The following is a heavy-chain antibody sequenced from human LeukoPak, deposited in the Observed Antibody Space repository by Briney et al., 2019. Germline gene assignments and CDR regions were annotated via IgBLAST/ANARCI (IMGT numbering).Heavy chain of an antibody. CDR3: ARDRVSSEDYYYGMDV. CDR2: IIPILGIA. J-gene: IGHJ6*02. Sequence: GSSVKVSCKASGGTFSSYAISWVRQAPGQGLEWMGRIIPILGIANYAQKFQGRVTITADKSTSTAYMELSSLRSEDTAVYYCARDRVSSEDYYYGMDVWGQGTTVTVSS. V-gene: IGHV1-69*04. D-gene: IGHD3-22*01. CDR1: GGTFSSYA.